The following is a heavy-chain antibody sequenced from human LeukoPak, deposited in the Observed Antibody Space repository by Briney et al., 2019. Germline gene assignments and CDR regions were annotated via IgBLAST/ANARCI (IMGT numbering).Heavy chain of an antibody. V-gene: IGHV3-48*03. Sequence: PGGSLRLSCAASGFTFSSYEMNWVRQAPGKGLEWVSYISSSGSTIYYADSVKGRFTISRDNAKNSLYLQMNSLRAEDTAVYYCATWYYYDSSDYYLADYWGQGTLVTVSS. D-gene: IGHD3-22*01. CDR2: ISSSGSTI. CDR1: GFTFSSYE. J-gene: IGHJ4*02. CDR3: ATWYYYDSSDYYLADY.